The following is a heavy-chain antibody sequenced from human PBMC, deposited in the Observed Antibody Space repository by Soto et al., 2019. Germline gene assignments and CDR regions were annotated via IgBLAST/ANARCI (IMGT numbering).Heavy chain of an antibody. CDR3: ARTVGAAYYFDF. CDR1: GDSMTKYY. V-gene: IGHV4-4*07. J-gene: IGHJ4*02. Sequence: PSETLSLTCTVSGDSMTKYYWSWIRQSAGKGLEWIGRIYTSGSTNYNPSLKSRVTMSIDTSNKHFSLSLKSVTAADTAVYYCARTVGAAYYFDFWGQRALVT. CDR2: IYTSGST. D-gene: IGHD1-26*01.